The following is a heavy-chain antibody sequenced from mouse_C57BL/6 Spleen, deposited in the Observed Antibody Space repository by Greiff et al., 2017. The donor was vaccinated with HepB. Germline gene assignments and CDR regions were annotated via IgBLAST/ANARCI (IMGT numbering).Heavy chain of an antibody. V-gene: IGHV1-22*01. CDR1: GYTFTDYN. CDR3: ANTIYYGSGVDY. D-gene: IGHD1-1*01. J-gene: IGHJ2*01. Sequence: EVQLQQSGPELVKPGASVKMSCKASGYTFTDYNMHWVKQSHGKSLEWIGYINPNNGGTSYNQKFKGKATLTVNKSSSTAYMELRSLTSEDSAVYYCANTIYYGSGVDYWGQGTTLTFST. CDR2: INPNNGGT.